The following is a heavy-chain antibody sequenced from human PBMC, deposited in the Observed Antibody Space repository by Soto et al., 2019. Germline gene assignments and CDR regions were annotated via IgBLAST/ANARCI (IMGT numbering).Heavy chain of an antibody. CDR3: VSHAQWIIRAY. CDR2: IYYSGST. Sequence: PSETLSLTCTVSGGSISSYYWSWIRQPPGKGLEWIGYIYYSGSTNYNPSLQSRVTISVDTSKNQFSLKLSSVTAADTAVYYCVSHAQWIIRAYWGQGSLVTVSS. J-gene: IGHJ4*02. V-gene: IGHV4-59*08. CDR1: GGSISSYY. D-gene: IGHD5-12*01.